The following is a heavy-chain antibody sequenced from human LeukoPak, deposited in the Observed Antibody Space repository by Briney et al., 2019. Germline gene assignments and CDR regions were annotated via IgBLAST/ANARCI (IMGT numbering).Heavy chain of an antibody. V-gene: IGHV3-48*03. Sequence: PGGSLRLSCAASGFTFSSYEMNWVRQAPGKGLEWVSYISSSGSTIYYADSVKGRFTISRDNAKNSLYLQMNSLRAEDTAVYYCARGSWTAADEGGVVISGYYMDVWGKGTTVTVSS. J-gene: IGHJ6*03. D-gene: IGHD3-3*01. CDR3: ARGSWTAADEGGVVISGYYMDV. CDR2: ISSSGSTI. CDR1: GFTFSSYE.